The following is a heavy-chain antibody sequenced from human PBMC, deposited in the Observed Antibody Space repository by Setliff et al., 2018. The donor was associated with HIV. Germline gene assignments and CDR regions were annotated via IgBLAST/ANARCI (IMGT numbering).Heavy chain of an antibody. CDR1: GDSISSGGYY. Sequence: KSSETLSLTCTVSGDSISSGGYYWSWIRQYPGKGLEWIGYIYYSGSTYYNPSLQSRVTMSVETSKSRFSLRLKSVTAADTAVYYCARVIQPSSSPFDFWGQGILVTVSS. CDR2: IYYSGST. J-gene: IGHJ4*02. D-gene: IGHD6-13*01. CDR3: ARVIQPSSSPFDF. V-gene: IGHV4-31*03.